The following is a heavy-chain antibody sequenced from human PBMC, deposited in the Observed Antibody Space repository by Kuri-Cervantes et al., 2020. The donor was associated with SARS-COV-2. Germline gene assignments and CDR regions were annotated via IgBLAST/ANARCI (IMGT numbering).Heavy chain of an antibody. CDR1: GYIFTSYW. V-gene: IGHV5-51*01. CDR2: SYPGDSDT. D-gene: IGHD4-17*01. J-gene: IGHJ6*02. Sequence: GESLNISCKGSGYIFTSYWIGWVRQMPGKGLELMGISYPGDSDTRYSPSFQGQVTIPADESITTAYLQWSRLKASDTAMYYCARRIDYGDWDGMDVWGQGTTVTVSS. CDR3: ARRIDYGDWDGMDV.